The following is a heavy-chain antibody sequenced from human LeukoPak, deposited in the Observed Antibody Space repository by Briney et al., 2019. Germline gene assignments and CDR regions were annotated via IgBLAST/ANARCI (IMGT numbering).Heavy chain of an antibody. CDR3: ARDRRRELLHAFDI. CDR1: GFTFSSYA. Sequence: GSLRLSCAASGFTFSSYAMSWVRQAPGKGLEWVAYIDYIGSTNYSPSLKSRLTISMDASKNQFSLNLSSVAAADTAVYYCARDRRRELLHAFDIWGQGTMVTVSS. D-gene: IGHD1-7*01. J-gene: IGHJ3*02. V-gene: IGHV4-59*01. CDR2: IDYIGST.